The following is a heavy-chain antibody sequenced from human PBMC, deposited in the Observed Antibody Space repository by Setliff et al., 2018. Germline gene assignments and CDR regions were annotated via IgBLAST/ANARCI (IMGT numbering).Heavy chain of an antibody. CDR1: AYIFTNHY. V-gene: IGHV1-2*02. Sequence: ASVKVSCKASAYIFTNHYIHWIRQAPGQGLEWMGWISPNSGNTMYAQKFQTRVTMTRDTSINTAYLDLTSLRSDDTAIYYCARDSTGSDLYEFQYMDVWGKGTPVTVSS. J-gene: IGHJ6*03. CDR3: ARDSTGSDLYEFQYMDV. CDR2: ISPNSGNT. D-gene: IGHD1-26*01.